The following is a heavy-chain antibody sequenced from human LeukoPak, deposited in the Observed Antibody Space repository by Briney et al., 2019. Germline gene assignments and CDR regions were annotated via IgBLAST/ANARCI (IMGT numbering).Heavy chain of an antibody. CDR3: ARSPPVQCSGGSCSSTYYGMDV. J-gene: IGHJ6*02. CDR2: IWYDGSNK. Sequence: GGSLRLSCAASGFTFSSYGMHWVRQAPGKGLEWVAVIWYDGSNKYYADSVKGRFTISRDNSKNTLYLQMDSLRAEDTAVYYCARSPPVQCSGGSCSSTYYGMDVWGQGTTVTVSS. D-gene: IGHD2-15*01. CDR1: GFTFSSYG. V-gene: IGHV3-33*01.